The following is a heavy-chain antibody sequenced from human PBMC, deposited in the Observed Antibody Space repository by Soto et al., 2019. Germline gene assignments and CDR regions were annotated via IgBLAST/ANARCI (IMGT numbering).Heavy chain of an antibody. V-gene: IGHV4-59*01. J-gene: IGHJ6*03. CDR3: ARGVDYDFWSGYYRGLYYYYYYMDV. CDR1: GGSISSYY. Sequence: SETLSLTCTVSGGSISSYYWSWIRQPPGKGLEWIGYIYYSGSTNYNPSLKSRVTISVDTSKNQFSLKLSSVTAADTAVYYCARGVDYDFWSGYYRGLYYYYYYMDVWGKGTTVTVSS. D-gene: IGHD3-3*01. CDR2: IYYSGST.